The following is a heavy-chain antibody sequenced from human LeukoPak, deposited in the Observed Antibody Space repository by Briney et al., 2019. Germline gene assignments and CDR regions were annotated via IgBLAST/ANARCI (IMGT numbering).Heavy chain of an antibody. V-gene: IGHV3-21*01. D-gene: IGHD4-17*01. CDR3: ARITVTTHYYYGMDV. J-gene: IGHJ6*02. CDR2: ISSSSSYI. Sequence: GGSLRLSCAASGFTFSSYSMNWVRQAPGKGLEWVSSISSSSSYIYYADSVKGRFTITRDNAKNSLYLQMNSLRAEDTAVYYCARITVTTHYYYGMDVWGQGTTVTVSS. CDR1: GFTFSSYS.